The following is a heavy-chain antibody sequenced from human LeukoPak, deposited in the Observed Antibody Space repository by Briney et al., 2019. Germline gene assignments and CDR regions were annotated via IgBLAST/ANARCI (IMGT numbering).Heavy chain of an antibody. V-gene: IGHV4-61*02. D-gene: IGHD3-10*01. Sequence: SETLSLTCTVSGGSISSGSYYWSWIRQPAGKGLEWIGRIYTSGSTNYNPSLKSRVTISVDTSKNRFSLKLSSVTAADTAVYFCARALGEDYWGQGTLVTVSS. CDR3: ARALGEDY. CDR1: GGSISSGSYY. J-gene: IGHJ4*02. CDR2: IYTSGST.